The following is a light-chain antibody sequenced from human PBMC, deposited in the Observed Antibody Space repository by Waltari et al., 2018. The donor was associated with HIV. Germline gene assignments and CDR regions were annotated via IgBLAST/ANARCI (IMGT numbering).Light chain of an antibody. V-gene: IGKV3-11*01. CDR2: DAS. J-gene: IGKJ2*01. CDR3: QQRTNLPPYT. Sequence: EIVLTQSPGTLSLSPGERATLSCRASQSVTTYLASYQQKPGQAPRLLVYDASNRATGIPARFSGSGSGTDFTLTISSLEPEDFAVYYCQQRTNLPPYTFGQGTKLEVK. CDR1: QSVTTY.